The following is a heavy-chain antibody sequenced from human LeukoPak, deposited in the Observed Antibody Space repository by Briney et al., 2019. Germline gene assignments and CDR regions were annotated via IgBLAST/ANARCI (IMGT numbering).Heavy chain of an antibody. CDR2: ISWNSGSI. Sequence: GRSLRLSCAASGFTFDDYAMHWVRQAPGKGLEWVSGISWNSGSIGYADSVKGRFTISRDNAKNSLYLQMNSLRAEDTALYYCAKDRYSGPSDAFDIWGQGTMVTVSS. D-gene: IGHD1-26*01. J-gene: IGHJ3*02. V-gene: IGHV3-9*01. CDR3: AKDRYSGPSDAFDI. CDR1: GFTFDDYA.